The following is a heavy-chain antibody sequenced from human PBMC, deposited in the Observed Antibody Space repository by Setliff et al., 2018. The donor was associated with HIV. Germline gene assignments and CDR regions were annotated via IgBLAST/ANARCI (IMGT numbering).Heavy chain of an antibody. D-gene: IGHD6-19*01. CDR3: TTVEGGWYSH. CDR2: IKSKTDGETT. V-gene: IGHV3-15*01. CDR1: GFIFGNAW. Sequence: PGGSLRLSCAGTGFIFGNAWMSWVRQAPGKGPEWVGRIKSKTDGETTDYGAPVKGRFTISRDDSKNTLYLQMNSLKTEDTAVYYCTTVEGGWYSHWGQGTLVTVSS. J-gene: IGHJ4*02.